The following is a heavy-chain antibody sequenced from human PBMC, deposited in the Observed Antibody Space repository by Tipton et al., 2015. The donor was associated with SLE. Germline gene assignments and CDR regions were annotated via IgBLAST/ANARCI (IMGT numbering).Heavy chain of an antibody. J-gene: IGHJ2*01. Sequence: TLSLTCTVSGGSVSSGSYYWSWIRQPPGKGLEWIGYIYYSGSTNYNPSLKSRFTISVDTSKNQFSLKLSSVTAADTAVYYCSRVADVFNTYWYFALWGRGTLVTVSS. V-gene: IGHV4-61*01. D-gene: IGHD2-21*01. CDR1: GGSVSSGSYY. CDR3: SRVADVFNTYWYFAL. CDR2: IYYSGST.